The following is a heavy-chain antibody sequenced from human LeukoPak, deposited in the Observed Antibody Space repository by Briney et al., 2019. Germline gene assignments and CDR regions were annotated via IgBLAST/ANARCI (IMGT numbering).Heavy chain of an antibody. D-gene: IGHD3-10*01. CDR3: ARGVDY. CDR1: GFTVSSNY. V-gene: IGHV4-59*08. J-gene: IGHJ4*02. Sequence: GSLRLSCAASGFTVSSNYMSWIRQPPGKGLEWIGSIYYSGSTYNNRSLKRRLTISIDTSKNQFSLKLSSVTAADTAVYYCARGVDYWGQGALVTVSS. CDR2: IYYSGST.